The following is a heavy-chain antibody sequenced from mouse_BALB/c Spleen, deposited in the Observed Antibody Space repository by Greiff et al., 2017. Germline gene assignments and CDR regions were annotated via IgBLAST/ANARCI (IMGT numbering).Heavy chain of an antibody. Sequence: QVQLKQSGAELVRPGASVTLSCKASGYTFTDYEMHWVKQTPVHGLEWIGAIDPETGGTAYNQKFKGKATLTADKSSSTAYMELRSLTSEDSAVYYCTRSLTTATTMDYWGQGTSVTVSS. D-gene: IGHD1-2*01. CDR2: IDPETGGT. J-gene: IGHJ4*01. CDR1: GYTFTDYE. V-gene: IGHV1-15*01. CDR3: TRSLTTATTMDY.